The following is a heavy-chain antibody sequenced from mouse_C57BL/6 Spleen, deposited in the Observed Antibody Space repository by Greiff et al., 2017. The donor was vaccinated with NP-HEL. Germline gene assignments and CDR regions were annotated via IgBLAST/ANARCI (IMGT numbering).Heavy chain of an antibody. Sequence: VHVKQSGPVLVKPGASVKMSCKASGYTFTDYYMNWVKQSHGKSLEWIGVINPYNGGTSYNQKFKGKATLTVDKSSSTAYMELNSLTSEDSAVYYCARMGNFPFDYWGQGTTLTVSS. J-gene: IGHJ2*01. V-gene: IGHV1-19*01. CDR2: INPYNGGT. CDR1: GYTFTDYY. D-gene: IGHD2-1*01. CDR3: ARMGNFPFDY.